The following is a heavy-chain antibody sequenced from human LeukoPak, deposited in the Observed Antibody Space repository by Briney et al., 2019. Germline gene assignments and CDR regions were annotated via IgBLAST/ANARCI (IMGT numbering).Heavy chain of an antibody. D-gene: IGHD6-19*01. V-gene: IGHV3-23*01. CDR3: AKVLGSSWYNGYSSGWYAGGGFDP. CDR1: GFTFSSYV. Sequence: PGGSLRLSCAASGFTFSSYVMSWVRQAPGKGLEWVSAISGSGGSTYYADSVKGRFTISRDNSKNTLYLQMNSLRAEDTAVYYCAKVLGSSWYNGYSSGWYAGGGFDPWGQGTLVTVSS. J-gene: IGHJ5*02. CDR2: ISGSGGST.